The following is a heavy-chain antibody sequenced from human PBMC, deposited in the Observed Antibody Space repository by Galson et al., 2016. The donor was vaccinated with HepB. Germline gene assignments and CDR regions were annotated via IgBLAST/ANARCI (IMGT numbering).Heavy chain of an antibody. CDR2: IYWDDDK. CDR3: ARRCPSNYPTGFDY. J-gene: IGHJ4*02. V-gene: IGHV2-5*02. CDR1: GFSLRTSGVG. Sequence: PALVKPTQTLTLTCSFSGFSLRTSGVGVGWIRQPPGKALEWLGTIYWDDDKRYSPSLKSRLIITKGTSKNQVVLTMTNVDPVDTATYYCARRCPSNYPTGFDYWGQGTLVTVSS. D-gene: IGHD4-11*01.